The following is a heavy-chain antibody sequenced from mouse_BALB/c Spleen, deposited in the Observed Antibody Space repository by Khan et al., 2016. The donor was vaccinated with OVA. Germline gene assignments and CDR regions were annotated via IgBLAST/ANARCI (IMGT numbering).Heavy chain of an antibody. J-gene: IGHJ2*01. CDR1: GYTFTTYW. V-gene: IGHV1-7*01. CDR2: INPTSGYT. CDR3: TRDRIDY. Sequence: QMQLEESGAELAKPGASLQMSCTASGYTFTTYWMHWVNQRLGQGLQWIGYINPTSGYTDYRENFNDKATLSADKSTSTAYMQLSSLTSEDSAVYYCTRDRIDYWGQGTTLTVSS.